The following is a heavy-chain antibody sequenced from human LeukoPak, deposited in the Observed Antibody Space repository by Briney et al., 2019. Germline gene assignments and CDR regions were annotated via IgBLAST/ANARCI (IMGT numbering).Heavy chain of an antibody. CDR1: GFTFSSYA. Sequence: PGRSLRLSCAASGFTFSSYAMHWVRQAPGKGLEWVAVISYDGSNKYYADSVKGRFTISRDNSKNTLYLQMNSLRAEDTAVYYCARREWVTGTTALYYYYYGMDVWGQGTTVTVSS. D-gene: IGHD1-7*01. J-gene: IGHJ6*02. CDR3: ARREWVTGTTALYYYYYGMDV. V-gene: IGHV3-30-3*01. CDR2: ISYDGSNK.